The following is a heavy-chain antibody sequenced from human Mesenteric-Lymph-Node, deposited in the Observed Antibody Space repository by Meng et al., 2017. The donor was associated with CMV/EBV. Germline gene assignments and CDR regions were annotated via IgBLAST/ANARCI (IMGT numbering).Heavy chain of an antibody. V-gene: IGHV5-51*01. D-gene: IGHD2-21*02. CDR2: IYPLNSNT. J-gene: IGHJ4*02. CDR1: GYNFTNYW. Sequence: GESLKISCKAYGYNFTNYWIGWVRQMPGKGLDWMGIIYPLNSNTRKSPSFEGHVTMSVDESVNTAYLEWSSLRASDTARYYCARGRAVTPPFFDYWGQGLQVTVSS. CDR3: ARGRAVTPPFFDY.